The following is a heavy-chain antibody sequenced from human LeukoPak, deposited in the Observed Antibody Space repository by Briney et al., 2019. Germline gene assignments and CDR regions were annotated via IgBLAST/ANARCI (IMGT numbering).Heavy chain of an antibody. CDR3: ARGVFGVLRYFDWLFSYFQH. V-gene: IGHV4-39*07. D-gene: IGHD3-9*01. CDR2: VYSENT. J-gene: IGHJ1*01. CDR1: GDSISSSSFF. Sequence: SETLSLTCTVSGDSISSSSFFWGWIRQPPGKGLEWIGAVYSENTYYNPSLKSRVSISVDTSKNQFSLTMSSVTAADTAVYYCARGVFGVLRYFDWLFSYFQHWGQGTLVTVSS.